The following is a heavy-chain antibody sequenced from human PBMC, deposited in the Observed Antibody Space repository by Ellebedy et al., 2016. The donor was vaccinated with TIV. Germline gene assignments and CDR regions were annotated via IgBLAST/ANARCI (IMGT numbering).Heavy chain of an antibody. CDR3: SSWKY. V-gene: IGHV3-7*01. Sequence: GESLKISCAASGFTFSGYWMSWVRQAPGKGLEWVANINQDASRKYYLDSVKGRFTVSRDNAKNSLYLQMNSLRAEDTAVYYCSSWKYWGQGALVTVSS. D-gene: IGHD1-1*01. CDR2: INQDASRK. CDR1: GFTFSGYW. J-gene: IGHJ4*02.